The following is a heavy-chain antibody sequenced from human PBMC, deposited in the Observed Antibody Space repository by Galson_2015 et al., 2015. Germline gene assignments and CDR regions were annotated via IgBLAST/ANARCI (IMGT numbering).Heavy chain of an antibody. Sequence: PALVKPTQTLTLTCTFSGFSLSTSGMRVGWIRQPPGKALEWLARIDWDDDKFYSTSLKTRLTISKDTSKNQVVLTMTNMDPVDTATYYCARIREDGYNSGAFDIWGQGTMVTVSS. CDR2: IDWDDDK. V-gene: IGHV2-70*04. CDR1: GFSLSTSGMR. D-gene: IGHD5-24*01. J-gene: IGHJ3*02. CDR3: ARIREDGYNSGAFDI.